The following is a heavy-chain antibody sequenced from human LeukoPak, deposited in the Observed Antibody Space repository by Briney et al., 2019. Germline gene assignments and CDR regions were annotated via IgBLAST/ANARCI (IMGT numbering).Heavy chain of an antibody. Sequence: GGSLRLSCAASGFTFSAYWMNWVRQAPGKGLMWVSRINSDENSISYADSVKGRFSISRDSANDRLYLQMNSLRPEDTAVYYCVRGAPLDFWGQGIPVTVSS. CDR1: GFTFSAYW. CDR3: VRGAPLDF. CDR2: INSDENSI. V-gene: IGHV3-74*03. J-gene: IGHJ4*02.